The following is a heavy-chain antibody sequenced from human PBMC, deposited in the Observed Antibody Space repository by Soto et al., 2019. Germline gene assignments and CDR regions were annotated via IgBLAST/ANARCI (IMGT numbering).Heavy chain of an antibody. CDR1: GYTFTGYY. D-gene: IGHD6-13*01. J-gene: IGHJ3*02. CDR2: INPNSGGT. V-gene: IGHV1-2*02. CDR3: AGEGLYSSSWHDAFDI. Sequence: QVQLVQSGAEVKKPGASVKVSCKASGYTFTGYYMHWVRQAPGQGLEWMGWINPNSGGTNYAQKFQGRVTMTRDTSISTAYRELSRLRSDDTAMYYCAGEGLYSSSWHDAFDIWGQGTMVTVSS.